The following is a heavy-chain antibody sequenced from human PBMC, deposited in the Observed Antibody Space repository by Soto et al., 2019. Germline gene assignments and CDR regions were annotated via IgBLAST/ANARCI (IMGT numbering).Heavy chain of an antibody. CDR1: GYTFTGYY. CDR3: ARGGDTGMVTYNLDY. D-gene: IGHD5-18*01. CDR2: INPNSGGT. V-gene: IGHV1-2*02. J-gene: IGHJ4*02. Sequence: QVQLVQSGAEVKKPGASVKVSCKASGYTFTGYYMHWVRQAPGQGLEWMGWINPNSGGTNYAQKFEGRVTMTRDTSISTAYMELSRLRSDDTAVYYCARGGDTGMVTYNLDYWGQGTLVTVSS.